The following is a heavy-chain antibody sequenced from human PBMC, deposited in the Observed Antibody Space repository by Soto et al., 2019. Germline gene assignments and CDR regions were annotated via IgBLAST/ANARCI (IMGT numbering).Heavy chain of an antibody. J-gene: IGHJ6*02. Sequence: GGSLSLSCAASGFTFSSYAMSWVRQAPGKGLEWVSAISGSGGSTYYADSVKGRFTISRDNSKNTLYLQMNSLRAEDTAVYYCAKDLGIAARPSGMDVWGQGTTVTVSS. D-gene: IGHD6-6*01. CDR3: AKDLGIAARPSGMDV. CDR2: ISGSGGST. CDR1: GFTFSSYA. V-gene: IGHV3-23*01.